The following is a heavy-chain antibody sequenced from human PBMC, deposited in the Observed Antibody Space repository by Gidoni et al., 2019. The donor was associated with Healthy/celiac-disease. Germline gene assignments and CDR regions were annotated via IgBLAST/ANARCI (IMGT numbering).Heavy chain of an antibody. V-gene: IGHV1-3*01. CDR2: INAGNGNT. J-gene: IGHJ3*02. D-gene: IGHD3-10*01. Sequence: QVQLVQSGAEVKKPGASVKVSCKASGYTFPRYAMHWVRQAPGQRLEWMGWINAGNGNTKYSQKFQGRVTITRDTSASTAYMELSSLRSEDTAVYYCAREAGFGSGSYQADAFDIWGQGTMVTVSS. CDR1: GYTFPRYA. CDR3: AREAGFGSGSYQADAFDI.